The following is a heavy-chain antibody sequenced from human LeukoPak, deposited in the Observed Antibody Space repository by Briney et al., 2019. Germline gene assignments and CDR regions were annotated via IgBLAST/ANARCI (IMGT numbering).Heavy chain of an antibody. D-gene: IGHD2-2*01. CDR2: ISSTSSTI. V-gene: IGHV3-48*01. CDR1: GFTFSTYG. CDR3: ARDPGYCSRTSCSSPNRGPGVSDDY. Sequence: GGSLRLSCAASGFTFSTYGMNWVRQAPGKGLEWVSHISSTSSTIYYADSVKGRFTISRDNAKNSLYLQMDSLRAEDTAVYFCARDPGYCSRTSCSSPNRGPGVSDDYWGQGTLVTVSS. J-gene: IGHJ4*02.